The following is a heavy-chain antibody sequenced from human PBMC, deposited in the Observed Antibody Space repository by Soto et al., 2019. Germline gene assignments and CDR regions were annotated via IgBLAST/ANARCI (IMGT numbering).Heavy chain of an antibody. CDR2: VSGGAGSTEYP. V-gene: IGHV3-23*01. CDR1: GFPFSSYA. Sequence: GGSLRLSCAASGFPFSSYAMSWVRQAPGKGLEWVSSVSGGAGSTEYPYYAGFVKGRFTISRDNSKNTLYLQMNSLRAEDTAVYYCAKDYGDGYSDFWGQGTLVTVSS. D-gene: IGHD4-17*01. CDR3: AKDYGDGYSDF. J-gene: IGHJ4*02.